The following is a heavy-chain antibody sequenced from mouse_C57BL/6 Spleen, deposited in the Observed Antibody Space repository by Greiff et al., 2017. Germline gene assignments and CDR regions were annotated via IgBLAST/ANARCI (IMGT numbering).Heavy chain of an antibody. Sequence: VQLQQSGPELVKPGASVKISCQASGYSFTGYYMPWVQQSHGTILDWIGYIYPYNGVSSYNQKFKGKSTLTVDKSDSTAYMELRSLTSEDSAVYYWARDPYDSSYYAMDYWGQGTSVTVSS. V-gene: IGHV1-31*01. D-gene: IGHD1-1*01. CDR3: ARDPYDSSYYAMDY. CDR2: IYPYNGVS. CDR1: GYSFTGYY. J-gene: IGHJ4*01.